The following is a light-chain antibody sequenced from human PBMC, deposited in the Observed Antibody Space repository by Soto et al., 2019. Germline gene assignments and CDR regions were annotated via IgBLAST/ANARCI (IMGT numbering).Light chain of an antibody. CDR2: DAS. Sequence: EIVLTQSPATLSLSPGERATLSCMASQRVSSYLAWYQQKPGQAPRLLIYDASNRATGIPARFSGSGSGTDFTLTISSLEPEDFEVYYCQQRSNWPWTFGQGTKVEI. V-gene: IGKV3-11*01. CDR3: QQRSNWPWT. CDR1: QRVSSY. J-gene: IGKJ1*01.